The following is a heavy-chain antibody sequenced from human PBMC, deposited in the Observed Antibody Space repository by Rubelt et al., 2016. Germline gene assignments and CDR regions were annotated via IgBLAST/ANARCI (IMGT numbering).Heavy chain of an antibody. CDR1: GYTFTSYY. D-gene: IGHD6-13*01. Sequence: QVQLVQSGAEVKKPGASVKVSCKASGYTFTSYYMHWVRQAPGQGLEWMGIINPNSGGTNYAQKFQGWVTRTRDKSISTAYMELSRLRSDDTAVYYCARGSWFRGAFDIWGQGTMVTVSS. V-gene: IGHV1-2*04. CDR2: INPNSGGT. CDR3: ARGSWFRGAFDI. J-gene: IGHJ3*02.